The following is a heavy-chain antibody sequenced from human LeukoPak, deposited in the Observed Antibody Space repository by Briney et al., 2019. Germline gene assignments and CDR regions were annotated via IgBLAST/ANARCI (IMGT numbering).Heavy chain of an antibody. CDR3: AKDRASSRYNGLDV. CDR1: GFTFSTYA. Sequence: GGSLRLSCAASGFTFSTYAMSWVRQAPGKGLEWVSAISGISGTTNYADSVKGRFTISRDNSKNTVYLQMNSLRVEDTARYYCAKDRASSRYNGLDVWGQGTTVTVSS. V-gene: IGHV3-23*01. J-gene: IGHJ6*02. CDR2: ISGISGTT. D-gene: IGHD5-18*01.